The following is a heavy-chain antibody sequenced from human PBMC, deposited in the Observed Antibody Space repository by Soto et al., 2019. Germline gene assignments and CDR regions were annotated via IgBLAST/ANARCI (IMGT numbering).Heavy chain of an antibody. CDR1: GGSVSSGSYY. Sequence: PSETLSLTCTVSGGSVSSGSYYWSWIRQPPGKGLEWIGYIYYSGSTNYNPSLKSRVTISVDTSKNQFSLKLSSVTAADTAVYYCARDHSYDYVWGSYRYLDCWGQGTLVTVSS. D-gene: IGHD3-16*02. V-gene: IGHV4-61*01. CDR2: IYYSGST. J-gene: IGHJ4*02. CDR3: ARDHSYDYVWGSYRYLDC.